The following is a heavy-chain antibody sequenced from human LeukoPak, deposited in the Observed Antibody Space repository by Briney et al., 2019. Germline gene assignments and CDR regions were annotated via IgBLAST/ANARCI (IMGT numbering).Heavy chain of an antibody. CDR3: ARDLATGPAGYYFDY. D-gene: IGHD2-2*01. CDR1: GFTFSSYA. J-gene: IGHJ4*02. CDR2: IANDGRDK. V-gene: IGHV3-30*04. Sequence: GGSPRLSCAASGFTFSSYAMSWVRQAPGKGLEWVAVIANDGRDKKSADSVKGRFTISRDNSKNTLYLQMDSLRAEDSAVYYCARDLATGPAGYYFDYWGQGTLVTVSS.